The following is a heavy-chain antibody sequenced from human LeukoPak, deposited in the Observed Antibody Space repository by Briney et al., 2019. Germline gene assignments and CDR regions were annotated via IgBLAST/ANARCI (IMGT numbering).Heavy chain of an antibody. CDR3: ARGRVSSSTWHSTYYYYFYMDV. V-gene: IGHV4-59*01. CDR1: DDSITIYY. D-gene: IGHD4-11*01. CDR2: IDHTGTT. Sequence: PSETLSLTCSVSDDSITIYYWTWIRQPPGKGLEWIGYIDHTGTTNYNPSLKSRVTISRDTSKNHFSLQLSSVTAADPAVYFCARGRVSSSTWHSTYYYYFYMDVWGKGTTVTVSS. J-gene: IGHJ6*03.